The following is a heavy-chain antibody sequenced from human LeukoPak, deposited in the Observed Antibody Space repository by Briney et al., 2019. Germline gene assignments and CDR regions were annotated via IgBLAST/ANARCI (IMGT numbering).Heavy chain of an antibody. J-gene: IGHJ5*02. V-gene: IGHV4-34*01. CDR3: ARGACSSTSCFGGWFDP. Sequence: SETLSLTCAVYGGSFSGYYWSWIRQPPGKGLEWIGEINHSGSTNYNPSLKSRVTISVVTSKNQFSLKLSSVTAADTAVYYCARGACSSTSCFGGWFDPWGQGTLVTVSS. CDR2: INHSGST. D-gene: IGHD2-2*01. CDR1: GGSFSGYY.